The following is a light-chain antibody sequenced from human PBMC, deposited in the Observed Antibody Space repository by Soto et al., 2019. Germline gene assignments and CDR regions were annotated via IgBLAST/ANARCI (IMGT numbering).Light chain of an antibody. CDR3: QQYDNLPLI. CDR2: DAA. J-gene: IGKJ5*01. Sequence: DIQMTQSPSSLSASVGDRVTITFQASHDISDYLNWYQQKPGKPPTLLIYDAANLETGVPSRFSGSGSGTDFSLTISSLQAEDFATYYCQQYDNLPLIFGQGTRLE. V-gene: IGKV1-33*01. CDR1: HDISDY.